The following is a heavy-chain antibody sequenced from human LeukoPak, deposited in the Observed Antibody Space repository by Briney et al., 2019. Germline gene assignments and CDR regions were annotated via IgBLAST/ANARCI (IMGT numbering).Heavy chain of an antibody. J-gene: IGHJ4*02. CDR2: ISSSGGST. V-gene: IGHV3-23*01. CDR1: GFTFSSYA. Sequence: PGGSLRLSCAASGFTFSSYAMSWVRQAPGKGLEWVSSISSSGGSTFYADSVRGRFTISRDNSRDTLFLQTNSLRAEDTALYYCAKAQRGLNWNDRNDYWGQGTLVTVSS. CDR3: AKAQRGLNWNDRNDY. D-gene: IGHD1-20*01.